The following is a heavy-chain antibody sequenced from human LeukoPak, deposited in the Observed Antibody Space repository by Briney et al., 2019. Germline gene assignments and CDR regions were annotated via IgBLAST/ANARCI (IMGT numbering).Heavy chain of an antibody. CDR2: IYYSGST. Sequence: SETPSLTCTVSGGSISSHYWSWIRQPPGKGLEWIGYIYYSGSTNYNPSLKSRVTISIDTSKNQFSLKLSSVTAADTAVYYCARGSRAYYYYDMDVWGQGTTVTVSS. J-gene: IGHJ6*02. CDR3: ARGSRAYYYYDMDV. CDR1: GGSISSHY. V-gene: IGHV4-59*08.